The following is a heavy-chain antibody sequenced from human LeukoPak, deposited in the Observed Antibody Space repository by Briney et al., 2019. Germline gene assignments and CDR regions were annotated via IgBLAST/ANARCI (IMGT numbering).Heavy chain of an antibody. CDR2: IIPIFGTA. D-gene: IGHD6-25*01. CDR3: ARSSRGHFHYYYYGMDV. CDR1: GGTFSSYA. V-gene: IGHV1-69*13. J-gene: IGHJ6*02. Sequence: SVTVSCKASGGTFSSYAISWVRQAPGQGLEWMGGIIPIFGTANYAQKFQGRVTITADESTSTAYMELSSLRSEDTAVYYCARSSRGHFHYYYYGMDVWGQGTTVTVSS.